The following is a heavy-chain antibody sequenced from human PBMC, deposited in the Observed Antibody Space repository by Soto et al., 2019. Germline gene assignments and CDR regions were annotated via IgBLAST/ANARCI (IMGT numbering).Heavy chain of an antibody. J-gene: IGHJ3*02. V-gene: IGHV5-10-1*01. Sequence: PGESLKISCKGSGYSFTSYWISWVRQMPGKGLEWMGRIDPSDSYTNYSPSFQGHVTISADKSISTAYLQWSSLKASDTAMYYCARHVSRGVWQWLVYNAFDIWGQGTMVTVSS. CDR1: GYSFTSYW. CDR2: IDPSDSYT. D-gene: IGHD6-19*01. CDR3: ARHVSRGVWQWLVYNAFDI.